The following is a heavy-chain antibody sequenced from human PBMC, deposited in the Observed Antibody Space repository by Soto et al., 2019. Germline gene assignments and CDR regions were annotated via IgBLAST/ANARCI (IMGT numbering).Heavy chain of an antibody. CDR2: ISGSGGST. D-gene: IGHD3-3*01. J-gene: IGHJ4*02. CDR1: GFTFSSYA. Sequence: EMQLLESGGGLVQPGGSLRLSCAASGFTFSSYAMSWVRQAPGKGLEWVSAISGSGGSTYYADSVKGRFTISRDNSKNTLYLQMNSLRAEDTAVYYCAKDRGHDFWSGYSYFDYWGQGTLVTVSS. CDR3: AKDRGHDFWSGYSYFDY. V-gene: IGHV3-23*01.